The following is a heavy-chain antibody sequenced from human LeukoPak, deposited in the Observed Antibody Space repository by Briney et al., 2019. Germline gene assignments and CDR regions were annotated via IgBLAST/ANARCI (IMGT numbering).Heavy chain of an antibody. D-gene: IGHD3-9*01. J-gene: IGHJ4*02. CDR2: INHSGST. Sequence: PSETLSLTCAVYGGSFSGYYWSWIRQPPGKGLEWIGEINHSGSTNYNPSLKSRVTISVDTSKNQFSLKLSSVTAADTAVYYCASSGRADYDILTGYRYWGQGTLVTVSS. CDR3: ASSGRADYDILTGYRY. CDR1: GGSFSGYY. V-gene: IGHV4-34*01.